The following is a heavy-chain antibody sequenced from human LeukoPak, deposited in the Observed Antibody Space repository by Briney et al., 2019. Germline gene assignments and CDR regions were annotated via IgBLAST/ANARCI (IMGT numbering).Heavy chain of an antibody. CDR3: ARPLGYSGSGSYYAY. CDR2: ISGSGDVI. Sequence: GGSPRLSCSASGFTFTNYEMNWVRQAPGKGLEWVSYISGSGDVIHYADSVKGRFIISRDNAENSLFLQMNSLRAEDTAVYFCARPLGYSGSGSYYAYWGQGTLVTVSS. V-gene: IGHV3-48*03. CDR1: GFTFTNYE. D-gene: IGHD3-10*01. J-gene: IGHJ4*02.